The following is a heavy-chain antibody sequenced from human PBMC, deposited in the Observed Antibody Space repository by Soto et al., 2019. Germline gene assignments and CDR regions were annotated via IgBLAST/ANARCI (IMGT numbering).Heavy chain of an antibody. V-gene: IGHV3-30*18. D-gene: IGHD3-22*01. Sequence: GGSLRLSCAASGFTFSSYGMHWVRQAPGKGLEWVAVISYDGSNKYYADSVKGRFTISRDNSKNTLYLQMNSLRAEDTAVYYCAKDQSLDTMIVVVIESEGAFDIWGRGTLVTVSS. CDR2: ISYDGSNK. J-gene: IGHJ2*01. CDR1: GFTFSSYG. CDR3: AKDQSLDTMIVVVIESEGAFDI.